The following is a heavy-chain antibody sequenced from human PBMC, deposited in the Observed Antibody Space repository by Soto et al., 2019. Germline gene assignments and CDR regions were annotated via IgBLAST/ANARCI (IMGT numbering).Heavy chain of an antibody. CDR1: GGPFSRYA. D-gene: IGHD3-3*01. J-gene: IGHJ3*02. CDR2: ITPIAETT. V-gene: IGHV1-69*01. Sequence: QAQLVQSGAEVKKPGSSVRVSCRASGGPFSRYAVSWVRQAPGQGLEWIGGITPIAETTNYAQKFRGRLSSTADESTDTVYKELRRLPSDDTADYFCARGVAPGQTADPYVFDIWGQGTRVTVSS. CDR3: ARGVAPGQTADPYVFDI.